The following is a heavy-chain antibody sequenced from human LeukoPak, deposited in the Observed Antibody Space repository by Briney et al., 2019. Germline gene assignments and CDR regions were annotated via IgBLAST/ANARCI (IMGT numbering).Heavy chain of an antibody. CDR2: IYPGDCET. D-gene: IGHD6-6*01. Sequence: PGESLKISCKGSGYSFTSYWIGWVRQMPGKGLEWMGIIYPGDCETRYSPSFQGQVTISADKSISTTYLQWTSLKASDTAIYYCATTSRYFDHWGQGTLVTVSP. CDR3: ATTSRYFDH. J-gene: IGHJ4*02. V-gene: IGHV5-51*01. CDR1: GYSFTSYW.